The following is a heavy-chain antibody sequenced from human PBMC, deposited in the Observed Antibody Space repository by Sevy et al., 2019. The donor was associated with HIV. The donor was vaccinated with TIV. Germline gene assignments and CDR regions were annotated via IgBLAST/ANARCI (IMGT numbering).Heavy chain of an antibody. D-gene: IGHD2-8*02. V-gene: IGHV4-61*01. CDR2: IYYSGST. CDR1: GGSVSRGSYY. Sequence: SETLSLTCTVSGGSVSRGSYYWSWIRQPPGKGLECIGYIYYSGSTNYNPSLKSRVTISVDPSKNQFSLKLSSVTAADTAVYYCARRGGLVDGGMDVWGQGTTVTVSS. J-gene: IGHJ6*02. CDR3: ARRGGLVDGGMDV.